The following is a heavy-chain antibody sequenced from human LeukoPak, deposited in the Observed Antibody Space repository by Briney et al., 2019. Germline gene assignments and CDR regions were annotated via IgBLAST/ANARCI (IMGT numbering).Heavy chain of an antibody. D-gene: IGHD6-13*01. Sequence: GGSLRLSCAASGFTFSSYSMNWVRQAPGKGLEWVSYISSSSSTIYYADSVKGRFTISRDNAKNSLYLQMNSLRAEDTAVYYCARVNIYGGLVSGIAAAGDYWGQGTLVTVSS. CDR3: ARVNIYGGLVSGIAAAGDY. V-gene: IGHV3-48*04. CDR1: GFTFSSYS. J-gene: IGHJ4*02. CDR2: ISSSSSTI.